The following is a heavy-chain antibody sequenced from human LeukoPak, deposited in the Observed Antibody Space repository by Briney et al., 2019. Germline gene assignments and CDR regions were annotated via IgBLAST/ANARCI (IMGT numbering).Heavy chain of an antibody. J-gene: IGHJ4*02. D-gene: IGHD7-27*01. CDR3: AKDGGLWVSAHWGDS. CDR2: ISNSGGST. Sequence: GGSLRLSCAASGLIFSSYWMSWVRQAPGKGLEWVSAISNSGGSTYYADSVKGRFTISRDNSNNTLYLQMKSLRAEDTAVYYCAKDGGLWVSAHWGDSWGRGTLVTVSS. CDR1: GLIFSSYW. V-gene: IGHV3-23*01.